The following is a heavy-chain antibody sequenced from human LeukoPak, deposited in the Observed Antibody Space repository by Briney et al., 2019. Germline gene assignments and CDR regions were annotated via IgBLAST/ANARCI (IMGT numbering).Heavy chain of an antibody. CDR2: ISAYNGNT. V-gene: IGHV1-18*04. J-gene: IGHJ4*02. Sequence: ASVKVSCKASGYSFNDYYMYWVRQAPGQGLEWMGWISAYNGNTNYAQKLQGRVTMTTDTSTSTAYMELRSLRSDDTAVYYCARGTSYYDILTGSGDYWGQGTLVTVSS. CDR1: GYSFNDYY. D-gene: IGHD3-9*01. CDR3: ARGTSYYDILTGSGDY.